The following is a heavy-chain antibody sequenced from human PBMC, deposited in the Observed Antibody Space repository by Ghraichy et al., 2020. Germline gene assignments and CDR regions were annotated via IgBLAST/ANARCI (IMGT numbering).Heavy chain of an antibody. CDR1: GGSFSGYY. Sequence: SETLSLTCAVYGGSFSGYYWSWIRQPPGKGLEWIGEINHSGSTNYNPSLKSRVTISVDTSKNQFSLKLSSVTAADTAVYYCARVNSSSWQGAGWFDPWGQETLVTVSS. D-gene: IGHD6-13*01. CDR3: ARVNSSSWQGAGWFDP. V-gene: IGHV4-34*01. J-gene: IGHJ5*02. CDR2: INHSGST.